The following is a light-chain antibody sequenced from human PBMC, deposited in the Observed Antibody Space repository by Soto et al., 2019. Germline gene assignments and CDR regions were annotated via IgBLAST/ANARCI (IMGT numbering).Light chain of an antibody. CDR2: SAS. CDR3: QQLHSYPRT. J-gene: IGKJ3*01. CDR1: QGISSY. V-gene: IGKV1-9*01. Sequence: IQLTQSPSSLSASAGDRVTITCRASQGISSYLAWYQQKPGKAPKLLMHSASTLQSGVPSRFSGSGSGTEFTLTINSLQPEDFATYFCQQLHSYPRTFGPGTKVDIK.